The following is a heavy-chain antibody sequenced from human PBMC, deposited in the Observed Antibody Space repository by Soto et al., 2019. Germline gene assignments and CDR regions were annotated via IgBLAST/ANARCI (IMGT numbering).Heavy chain of an antibody. Sequence: SETLSLTCTVSGGSISSYYWSWIRQPPGKGLEWIGYIYYSGSTNYNPSLKSRVTISVDTSKNQFSLKLSSVTAADTAVYYCARTIDSYVYFHYWGQGTLVTVSS. CDR2: IYYSGST. D-gene: IGHD5-18*01. CDR1: GGSISSYY. J-gene: IGHJ4*02. V-gene: IGHV4-59*08. CDR3: ARTIDSYVYFHY.